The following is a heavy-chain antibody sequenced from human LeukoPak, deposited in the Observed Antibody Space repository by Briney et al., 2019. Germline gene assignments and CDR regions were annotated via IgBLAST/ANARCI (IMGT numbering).Heavy chain of an antibody. Sequence: SETLSLTCTVSGGSISSGDYYWSWIRQPPGKGLEWIGYIYYSGSTYYNPSLKSRVTISVDTSKNQFSLKLSSVTAADTAVYYCARVLTTMVTIDYWGQGTLVTVSS. CDR1: GGSISSGDYY. CDR2: IYYSGST. CDR3: ARVLTTMVTIDY. V-gene: IGHV4-30-4*01. J-gene: IGHJ4*02. D-gene: IGHD3-10*01.